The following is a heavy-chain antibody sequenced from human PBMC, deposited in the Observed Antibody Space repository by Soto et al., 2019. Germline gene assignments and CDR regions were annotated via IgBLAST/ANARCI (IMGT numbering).Heavy chain of an antibody. CDR1: GVSVNSGSFY. Sequence: QVLLQESGPGLVKPSETLSLTCTVSGVSVNSGSFYWTWIRQPPGKGLEWIGFVSYSGTTKYNASLKSRVTISVDTSRSQISLKASSVTAADTAVYYCARGATVTHSDYWGQGTLVTVSS. CDR3: ARGATVTHSDY. D-gene: IGHD4-17*01. V-gene: IGHV4-61*01. J-gene: IGHJ4*02. CDR2: VSYSGTT.